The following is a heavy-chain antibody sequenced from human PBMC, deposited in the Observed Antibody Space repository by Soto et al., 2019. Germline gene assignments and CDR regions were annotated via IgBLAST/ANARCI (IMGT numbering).Heavy chain of an antibody. CDR2: VSGRGGSA. CDR1: GFIFNNYA. Sequence: EVQLLESGGGLVQRGGSLRLSCAASGFIFNNYAMTWVRQAPGKGLEWVARVSGRGGSAYYADSVKGRLTISRDNSNNTLYLQMTNVRGEDTAVYYCVRRAGGAVVWYYDLWGRRTLVSV. V-gene: IGHV3-23*01. D-gene: IGHD1-26*01. J-gene: IGHJ2*01. CDR3: VRRAGGAVVWYYDL.